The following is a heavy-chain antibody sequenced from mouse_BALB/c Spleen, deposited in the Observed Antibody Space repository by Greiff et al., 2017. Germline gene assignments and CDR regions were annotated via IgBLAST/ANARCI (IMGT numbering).Heavy chain of an antibody. CDR2: ISSGGSYT. CDR1: GFTFSSYT. CDR3: TREGNYVGDYAMDY. Sequence: EVKLEESGGGLVKPGGSLKLSCAASGFTFSSYTMSWVRQTPEKRLEWVATISSGGSYTYYPDSVKGRFTISRDNAENTLYLQMSSLKSEDTAMYYCTREGNYVGDYAMDYWGQGTSVTVSS. D-gene: IGHD2-1*01. J-gene: IGHJ4*01. V-gene: IGHV5-6-4*01.